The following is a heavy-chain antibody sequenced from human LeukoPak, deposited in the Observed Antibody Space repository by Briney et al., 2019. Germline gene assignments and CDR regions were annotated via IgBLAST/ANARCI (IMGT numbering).Heavy chain of an antibody. V-gene: IGHV4-59*12. CDR3: ARGFVIGAYSGLGYFDY. CDR2: IYYSGST. J-gene: IGHJ4*02. CDR1: GGSISSYY. D-gene: IGHD3-16*02. Sequence: PSETLSLTCTVSGGSISSYYWSWIRQPPGKGLEWIGYIYYSGSTNYNPSLKSRVTISVDTSKNQFSLKLSSVTAADTAVYYCARGFVIGAYSGLGYFDYWGQGTLVTVSS.